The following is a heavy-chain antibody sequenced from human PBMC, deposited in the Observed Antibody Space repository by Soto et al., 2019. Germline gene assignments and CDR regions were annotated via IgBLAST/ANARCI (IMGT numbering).Heavy chain of an antibody. Sequence: SETLSLTCAVYGGSFSGYYWSWIRQPPGKGLEWIGEINHSGSTNYNPSLKSRVTISVDTSKNQFSLKLSSVTAADTAVYYCAPRVGLDWFDPWGQGTLVTVPS. CDR2: INHSGST. V-gene: IGHV4-34*01. CDR1: GGSFSGYY. D-gene: IGHD1-26*01. CDR3: APRVGLDWFDP. J-gene: IGHJ5*02.